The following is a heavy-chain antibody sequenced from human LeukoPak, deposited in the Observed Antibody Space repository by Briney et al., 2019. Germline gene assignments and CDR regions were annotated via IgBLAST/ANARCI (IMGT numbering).Heavy chain of an antibody. CDR1: GFTLSRYW. CDR2: IKEDESEK. CDR3: ARDQGWSTYDY. Sequence: GGSLRLSCAASGFTLSRYWMSWVRQAPGKGLEWVANIKEDESEKNYVDSVKGRFTISRDNAKNSLYLQMNSLRAEDTAVYYCARDQGWSTYDYWGQGTLVTVSS. D-gene: IGHD6-19*01. J-gene: IGHJ4*02. V-gene: IGHV3-7*01.